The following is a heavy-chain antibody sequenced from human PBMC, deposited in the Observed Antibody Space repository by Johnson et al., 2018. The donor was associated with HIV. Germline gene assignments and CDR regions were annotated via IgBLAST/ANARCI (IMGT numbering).Heavy chain of an antibody. V-gene: IGHV3-20*04. Sequence: VQLVESGGGVVRPGGSLRLSCAASGFTFDDYGMSWVRQAPGKGLEWVSGINWNGGSTGYADSVKGRFTISRDNAKNSLYLQMNSLRAEDTALYYCGTGRAGQVWYVFDIWGQGTMVTVSS. CDR3: GTGRAGQVWYVFDI. D-gene: IGHD6-19*01. CDR1: GFTFDDYG. J-gene: IGHJ3*02. CDR2: INWNGGST.